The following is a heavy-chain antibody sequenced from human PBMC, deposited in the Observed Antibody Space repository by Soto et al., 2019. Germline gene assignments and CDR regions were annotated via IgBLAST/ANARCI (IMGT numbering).Heavy chain of an antibody. CDR2: TNPNSGNI. D-gene: IGHD3-10*01. CDR1: GDTFTTYD. CDR3: ARGRASGSYYLLDY. V-gene: IGHV1-8*01. J-gene: IGHJ4*02. Sequence: ASVKVSCKASGDTFTTYDINWVLQATGHGLEWMGWTNPNSGNIGYAQRFQGRVTMTRDTAIRTAYMEVSSLRSDDTAVYYCARGRASGSYYLLDYWGQGTLVTVSS.